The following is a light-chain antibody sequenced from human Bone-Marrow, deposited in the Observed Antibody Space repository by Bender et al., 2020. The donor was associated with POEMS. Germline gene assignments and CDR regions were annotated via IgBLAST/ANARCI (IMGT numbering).Light chain of an antibody. Sequence: NFLLTQPLSVSESPGKTVTISCTRSSGSIDSNYVQWYQQRPGSAPTAILYEDNQRPSGVPNRFSGSKSGNTASLTISGLQAEDEAIYYCGSFTTSFALGGVFGGGTTLTVL. CDR2: EDN. J-gene: IGLJ3*02. CDR3: GSFTTSFALGGV. CDR1: SGSIDSNY. V-gene: IGLV6-57*04.